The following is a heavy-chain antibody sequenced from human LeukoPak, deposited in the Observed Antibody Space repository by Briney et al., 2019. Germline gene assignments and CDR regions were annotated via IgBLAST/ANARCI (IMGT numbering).Heavy chain of an antibody. D-gene: IGHD6-13*01. CDR2: LWYDGSNK. V-gene: IGHV3-33*01. CDR3: ARDRYSRSWGMDV. Sequence: GGSLRLSCGAWGFILSSYGMLWVRQAPGKGLVWGAVLWYDGSNKYYADSVKGRFTISRDNSKNTLYLQMNSLRAKDTAVYYCARDRYSRSWGMDVWGQGPTVTVSS. CDR1: GFILSSYG. J-gene: IGHJ6*02.